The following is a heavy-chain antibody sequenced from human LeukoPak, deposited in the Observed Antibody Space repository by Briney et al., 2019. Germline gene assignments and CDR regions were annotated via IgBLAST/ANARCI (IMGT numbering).Heavy chain of an antibody. CDR2: MYYSGST. Sequence: SETLSLTCTVSGGSISSYYWGWIRQPPGKGLEWIGSMYYSGSTYYNPSLKSRVTISINTSKNQFSLKLSSVTAADTAVYYCARDPWRFGDPFDPWGQGTLVTVSS. CDR3: ARDPWRFGDPFDP. V-gene: IGHV4-39*07. CDR1: GGSISSYY. J-gene: IGHJ5*02. D-gene: IGHD3-10*01.